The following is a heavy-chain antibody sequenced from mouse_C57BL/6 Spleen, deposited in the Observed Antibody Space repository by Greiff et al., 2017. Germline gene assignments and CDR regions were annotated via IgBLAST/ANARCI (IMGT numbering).Heavy chain of an antibody. D-gene: IGHD1-1*01. V-gene: IGHV1-18*01. CDR1: GYTFTDYN. J-gene: IGHJ1*03. Sequence: EVQLQQSGPELVKPGASVKIPCKASGYTFTDYNMDWVKQSHGKSLEWIGDINPNNGGTIYNQKFKGKATLTVDKSSSTAYMELRSLTSEDTAVYYGARQNYGSSLWYCEVWGTGTTVTVSS. CDR3: ARQNYGSSLWYCEV. CDR2: INPNNGGT.